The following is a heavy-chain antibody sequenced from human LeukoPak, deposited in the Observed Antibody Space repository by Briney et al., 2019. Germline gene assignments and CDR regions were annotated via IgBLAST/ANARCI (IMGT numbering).Heavy chain of an antibody. CDR3: ARDRRYCSSTSCPFDY. Sequence: GGSLRLSCAASGFTFSSYSMNWVRQAPGKGLEWVSSISSSSSYIYYADSVKGRFTISRDNAKNSLYLQMNSLRAEDTAVYYCARDRRYCSSTSCPFDYWGQGTLVTVPS. CDR2: ISSSSSYI. D-gene: IGHD2-2*01. J-gene: IGHJ4*02. CDR1: GFTFSSYS. V-gene: IGHV3-21*01.